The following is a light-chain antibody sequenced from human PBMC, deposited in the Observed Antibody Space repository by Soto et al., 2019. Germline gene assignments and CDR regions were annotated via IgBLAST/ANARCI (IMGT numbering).Light chain of an antibody. CDR2: KAS. V-gene: IGKV1-5*03. CDR3: QHYSGDRAT. CDR1: QSISSW. J-gene: IGKJ1*01. Sequence: DIQMTQSPSSLSASLGDRVTITCRASQSISSWLAWYQQKPGKAPKLLIYKASSLKSGVPSRFSGSGSGTEFTLTISSLRPDDFATYYCQHYSGDRATFGQGTKVDIK.